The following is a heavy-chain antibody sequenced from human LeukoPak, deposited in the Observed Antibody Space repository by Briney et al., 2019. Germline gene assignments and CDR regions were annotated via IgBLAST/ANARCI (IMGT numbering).Heavy chain of an antibody. V-gene: IGHV4-59*01. J-gene: IGHJ3*02. CDR3: ARSSGTTYYYDSSGYYDAFDI. D-gene: IGHD3-22*01. Sequence: SETLSLTCTVSGGSISSYYWSWIRQPPGKGLEWIGYIYYSGSTNYNPSLKSRVTISVDTSKNQFSLKLSSVTAADTAVYYCARSSGTTYYYDSSGYYDAFDIWGQGTMVTVSS. CDR1: GGSISSYY. CDR2: IYYSGST.